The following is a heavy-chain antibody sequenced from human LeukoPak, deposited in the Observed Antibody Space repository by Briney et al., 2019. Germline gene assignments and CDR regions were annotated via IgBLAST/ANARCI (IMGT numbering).Heavy chain of an antibody. CDR3: ARRSDWFDP. CDR2: IYNSGT. Sequence: SETLSLTCTVSGGSISNHYCSWVRQPPGKGLEWIGYIYNSGTNYSPSLKSRVTISVDTSKNQFSLILSSVTAADTAVYYCARRSDWFDPWGQGTLVTVSS. CDR1: GGSISNHY. J-gene: IGHJ5*02. D-gene: IGHD3-3*01. V-gene: IGHV4-59*08.